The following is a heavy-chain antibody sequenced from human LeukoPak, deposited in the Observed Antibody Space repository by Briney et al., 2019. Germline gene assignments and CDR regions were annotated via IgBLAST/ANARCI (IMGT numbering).Heavy chain of an antibody. Sequence: ASVKVSCKASGYTFTSYYMHWVRQAPGQGLEWMGIINPSGGSTSYAQKFQGRVTMTRDMSTSTVYMELSSLRSEDTAVYYCARGGSSSVGNSDWFDPWGQGTLVTVSS. CDR3: ARGGSSSVGNSDWFDP. V-gene: IGHV1-46*01. D-gene: IGHD6-6*01. CDR2: INPSGGST. CDR1: GYTFTSYY. J-gene: IGHJ5*02.